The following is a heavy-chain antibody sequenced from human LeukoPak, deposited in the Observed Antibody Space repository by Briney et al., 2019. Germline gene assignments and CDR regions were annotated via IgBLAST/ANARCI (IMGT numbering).Heavy chain of an antibody. J-gene: IGHJ4*02. CDR3: ARDSTYYYDSGSSGPHYFDN. CDR2: ISSGGTYE. D-gene: IGHD3-10*01. CDR1: GFIFSNYA. Sequence: PGKSLRLSCAASGFIFSNYAMHWVRQAPGKGLEWVSLISSGGTYEYYADSVKGRFTISRDNSKNTLYLQLNSLRAEDTAVYYCARDSTYYYDSGSSGPHYFDNWGQGTLVTVSS. V-gene: IGHV3-30*01.